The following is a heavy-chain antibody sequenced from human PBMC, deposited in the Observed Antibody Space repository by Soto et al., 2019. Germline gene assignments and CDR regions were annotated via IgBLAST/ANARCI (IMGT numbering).Heavy chain of an antibody. CDR1: GYTFTSYG. CDR3: ARGRDGDY. J-gene: IGHJ4*02. CDR2: ISAHNGKT. V-gene: IGHV1-18*01. Sequence: QVHLVQSGAEVKKPGASVKVSCKASGYTFTSYGITWVRQAPGQGLEWMGWISAHNGKTDYAQQLQGRVIVTRDTSPSTAYMELRSLRSDDTAVYYCARGRDGDYWGQGALVTVSS. D-gene: IGHD6-6*01.